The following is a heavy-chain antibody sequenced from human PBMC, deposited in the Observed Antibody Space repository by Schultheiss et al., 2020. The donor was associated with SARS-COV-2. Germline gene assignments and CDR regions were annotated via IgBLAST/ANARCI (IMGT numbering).Heavy chain of an antibody. V-gene: IGHV4-59*01. D-gene: IGHD6-13*01. CDR2: IFYSGTT. CDR3: ARGAAGTDYYYYMDV. J-gene: IGHJ6*03. CDR1: GGSISSYY. Sequence: SETLSLTCTVSGGSISSYYWSWIRQPPGKGLEWIGYIFYSGTTNYNPSLKGRVTISVDTSKNQFSLKLSSVTAADTAVYSCARGAAGTDYYYYMDVWGKGTTVTVSS.